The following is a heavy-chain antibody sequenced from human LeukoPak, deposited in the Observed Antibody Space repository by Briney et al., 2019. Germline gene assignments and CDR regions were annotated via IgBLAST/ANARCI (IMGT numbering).Heavy chain of an antibody. CDR2: IIPMIGTP. CDR1: GYTFTSYY. D-gene: IGHD2-2*01. Sequence: ASVKVSCKASGYTFTSYYMHWVRQAPGQGLEWMGGIIPMIGTPNYAQKFQGRVTITADESTSTGYMELSSLRSEDTAVYYCASHCSSTSCYADYYYMDVWGKGTTVTVSS. J-gene: IGHJ6*03. CDR3: ASHCSSTSCYADYYYMDV. V-gene: IGHV1-69*13.